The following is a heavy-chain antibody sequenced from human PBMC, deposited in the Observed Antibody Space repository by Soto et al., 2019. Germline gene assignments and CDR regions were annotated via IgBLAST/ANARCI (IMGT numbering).Heavy chain of an antibody. CDR3: ELVVVAATDAFDI. J-gene: IGHJ3*02. CDR2: INPNSGGT. D-gene: IGHD2-15*01. V-gene: IGHV1-2*02. Sequence: VASVKVSCKXSGYTFTGYYMHWVRQAPGQGLEWMGWINPNSGGTNYAQKFQGRVTMTRDTSISTAYMELSRLRSDDTAVYYCELVVVAATDAFDIWGQGTMVTVSS. CDR1: GYTFTGYY.